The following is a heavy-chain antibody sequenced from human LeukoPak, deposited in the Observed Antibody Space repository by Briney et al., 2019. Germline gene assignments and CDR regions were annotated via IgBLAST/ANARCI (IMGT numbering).Heavy chain of an antibody. V-gene: IGHV4-30-4*08. CDR3: ARGTVVVVTTSLDP. CDR1: GGSISSGDYY. J-gene: IGHJ5*02. Sequence: PSETLSLTCTVSGGSISSGDYYWTWIRQSPGKGLEWIGFIYHSGSTYYNPSLQSRVTMSVDTSKNQVSLKLSSVTVADTAVYYCARGTVVVVTTSLDPWGQGTLVTVSS. CDR2: IYHSGST. D-gene: IGHD3-22*01.